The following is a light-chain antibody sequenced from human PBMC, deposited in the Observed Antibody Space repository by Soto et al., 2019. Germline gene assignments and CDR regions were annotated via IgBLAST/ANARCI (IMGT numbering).Light chain of an antibody. CDR2: GAS. CDR1: QSVSINY. V-gene: IGKV3-20*01. Sequence: EIVLTQSPGTLSLSPGERAIISCRASQSVSINYLDWYQQIPGQAPRLLIYGASTSATGVPDRFSGSGSGTDFTLTITRLELEDFAVYYCQQYSSSLPTFGGGTKVEIK. CDR3: QQYSSSLPT. J-gene: IGKJ4*01.